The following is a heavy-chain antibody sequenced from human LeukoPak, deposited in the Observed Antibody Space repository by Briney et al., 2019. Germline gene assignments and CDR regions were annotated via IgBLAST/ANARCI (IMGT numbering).Heavy chain of an antibody. CDR1: GFTFSNYW. V-gene: IGHV3-7*01. Sequence: SGGSLRLSCAASGFTFSNYWMSWVRQAPGKGLEWVANIMQDGSEKYYVDSVKGRFTVSRDNAKSSLYLQMNSLRAEDTAVYYCARAMVWDHGDYWGQGTLVTVSS. J-gene: IGHJ4*02. CDR3: ARAMVWDHGDY. CDR2: IMQDGSEK. D-gene: IGHD1-14*01.